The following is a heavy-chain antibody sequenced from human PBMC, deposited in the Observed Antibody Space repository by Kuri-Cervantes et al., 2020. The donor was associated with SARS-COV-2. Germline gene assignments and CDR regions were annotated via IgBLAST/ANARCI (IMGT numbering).Heavy chain of an antibody. V-gene: IGHV3-21*01. D-gene: IGHD4-11*01. CDR2: ISSSSSYI. CDR3: ARAADYSNYYYYGMDV. Sequence: GESLKISCAASGFTFSNAWMNWVRQAPGKGLEWVSSISSSSSYIYYADSVKGRFTISRDNAKNSLYLQMNSLRAEDTAVYYCARAADYSNYYYYGMDVWGQGTTVTVSS. CDR1: GFTFSNAW. J-gene: IGHJ6*02.